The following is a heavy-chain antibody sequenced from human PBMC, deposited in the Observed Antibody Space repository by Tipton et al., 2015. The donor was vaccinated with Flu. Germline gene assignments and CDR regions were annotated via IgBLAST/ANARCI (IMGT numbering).Heavy chain of an antibody. CDR1: GGSISSYY. CDR2: IYTSGST. V-gene: IGHV4-4*07. Sequence: TLSLTCTVSGGSISSYYWSWIRQPAGKGLEWIGRIYTSGSTNYNPSLKSRVTRSVDTSKNQFSLKLSSVTAADTAVYYCARDVGPQIKVTGGMDVWGKGTTVTVSS. D-gene: IGHD2-21*02. CDR3: ARDVGPQIKVTGGMDV. J-gene: IGHJ6*04.